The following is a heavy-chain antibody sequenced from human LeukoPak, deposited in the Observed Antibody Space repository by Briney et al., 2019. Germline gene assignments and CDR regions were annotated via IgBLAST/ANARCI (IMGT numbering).Heavy chain of an antibody. D-gene: IGHD1-26*01. CDR2: ISSSSSYI. J-gene: IGHJ4*02. V-gene: IGHV3-21*01. CDR3: AREDLLYSGSYSY. Sequence: GGSLRLSCAASGFTFSSYSMNWVRQAPGKGLEWVSSISSSSSYIYYADSVKGRFTISRDNAKNSLYLQMNSLRAEDTAVYYCAREDLLYSGSYSYWGQGTLVTVSS. CDR1: GFTFSSYS.